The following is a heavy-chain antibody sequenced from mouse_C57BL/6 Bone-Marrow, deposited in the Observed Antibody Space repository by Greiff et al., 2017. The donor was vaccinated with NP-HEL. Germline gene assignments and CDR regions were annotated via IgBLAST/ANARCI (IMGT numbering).Heavy chain of an antibody. Sequence: EVHLVESGGDLVKPGGSLKLSCAASGFTFSSYGMSWVRQTPDKRLEWVATISSGGSYTYYPDSVKGRFTISRDNAKNTLYLQMSSLKSEDTAMDYCASPYDYDVAGFAYWGQGTLVTVSA. CDR2: ISSGGSYT. CDR1: GFTFSSYG. V-gene: IGHV5-6*01. J-gene: IGHJ3*01. CDR3: ASPYDYDVAGFAY. D-gene: IGHD2-4*01.